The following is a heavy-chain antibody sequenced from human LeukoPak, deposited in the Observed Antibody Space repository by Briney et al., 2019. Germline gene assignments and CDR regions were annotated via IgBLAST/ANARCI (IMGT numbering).Heavy chain of an antibody. J-gene: IGHJ4*02. Sequence: SETLSLTCTISGGSISSYFWSWFRQPPGKGLEWIGYISYSGSTNYNPSLKSRITISLDTSKNQFSLKLSSVTAANTAVYYCARRRERRRTDRFDYFDYWGQGALVAVSS. V-gene: IGHV4-59*08. CDR2: ISYSGST. D-gene: IGHD1-26*01. CDR1: GGSISSYF. CDR3: ARRRERRRTDRFDYFDY.